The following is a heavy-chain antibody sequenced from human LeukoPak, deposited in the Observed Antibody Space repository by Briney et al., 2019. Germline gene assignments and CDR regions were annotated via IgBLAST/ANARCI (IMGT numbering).Heavy chain of an antibody. CDR1: GYTFISYD. D-gene: IGHD6-19*01. J-gene: IGHJ3*02. Sequence: ASVKVSCKASGYTFISYDINWVRQATGQGLEWMGWMNPNSGNTGYAQKFQGRVTITRNTSISTAYMELRSLRSDDTAVYYCARRQWRGAFDIWGQGTMVTVSS. CDR3: ARRQWRGAFDI. V-gene: IGHV1-8*03. CDR2: MNPNSGNT.